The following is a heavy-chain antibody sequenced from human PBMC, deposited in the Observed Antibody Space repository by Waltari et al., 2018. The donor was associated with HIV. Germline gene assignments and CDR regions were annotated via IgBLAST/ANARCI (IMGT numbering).Heavy chain of an antibody. CDR1: GFTFSNFW. D-gene: IGHD3-10*01. V-gene: IGHV3-7*04. CDR3: ARVTFYGSGPFYTAYYHGMSV. CDR2: RREDGSEK. J-gene: IGHJ6*02. Sequence: EEQLVESGGGLVQPGGSLRLSCEASGFTFSNFWMSWVRQAPGKGLEGVADRREDGSEKNYVDTVKGRFTISRDNAKNSLYLQMNSLRAEDTAVYHCARVTFYGSGPFYTAYYHGMSVWGQGTTVSVSS.